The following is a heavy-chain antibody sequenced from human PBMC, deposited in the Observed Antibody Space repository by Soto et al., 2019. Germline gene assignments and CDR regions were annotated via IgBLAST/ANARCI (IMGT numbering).Heavy chain of an antibody. J-gene: IGHJ4*02. Sequence: GGSLRLSCAASGFTFSSYAMNWVRQAPGKGLEWVSAISGSADDIYYADSVKGRFTISRDNSKNTLYLQMNSLRAEDTAVYYCAKIGNYYDTSGHTLYYFDDWGQGTLVTVSS. CDR2: ISGSADDI. D-gene: IGHD3-22*01. V-gene: IGHV3-23*01. CDR1: GFTFSSYA. CDR3: AKIGNYYDTSGHTLYYFDD.